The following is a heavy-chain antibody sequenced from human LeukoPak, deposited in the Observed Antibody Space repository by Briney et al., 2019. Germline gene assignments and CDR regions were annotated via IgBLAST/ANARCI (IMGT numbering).Heavy chain of an antibody. CDR2: IWYDGSNE. J-gene: IGHJ4*02. CDR1: GFTFSSYG. CDR3: AKDRF. Sequence: PGRSLRLSCAASGFTFSSYGMHWVRQAPGKGLEWVAVIWYDGSNEYYADSVKGRFTISRDNSKNTLSLQMNSLRAEDTAVYYCAKDRFWGQGTLVTVSS. D-gene: IGHD3-16*01. V-gene: IGHV3-33*06.